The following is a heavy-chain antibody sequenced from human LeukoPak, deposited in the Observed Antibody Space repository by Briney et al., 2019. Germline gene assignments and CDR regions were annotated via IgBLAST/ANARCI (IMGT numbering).Heavy chain of an antibody. D-gene: IGHD1-26*01. CDR3: ANGAPLYCFDY. V-gene: IGHV3-23*01. J-gene: IGHJ4*02. CDR1: GFTFSSYA. Sequence: GGSLRLSCAASGFTFSSYAMSWVRQAPGKGLEWVSSVSGGGGSTDYADSVKGRFTISRDNSKNTLYLQMNSLRAGDTAVYYCANGAPLYCFDYWGQGTLVTVSS. CDR2: VSGGGGST.